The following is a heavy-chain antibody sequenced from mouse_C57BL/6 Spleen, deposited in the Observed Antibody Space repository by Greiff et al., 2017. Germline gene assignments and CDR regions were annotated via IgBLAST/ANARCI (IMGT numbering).Heavy chain of an antibody. D-gene: IGHD2-5*01. V-gene: IGHV1-54*01. Sequence: QVQLQQSGAELVRPGTSVTVSCKASGYAFTNYLLEWVKQRPGQGLEWIGVINPGSGGTNYNEKFKGKATLTADKSSSTAYMQLSSLTSEDSAVYFCARNSNYGYFDVWGTGTTVTVSS. CDR2: INPGSGGT. J-gene: IGHJ1*03. CDR1: GYAFTNYL. CDR3: ARNSNYGYFDV.